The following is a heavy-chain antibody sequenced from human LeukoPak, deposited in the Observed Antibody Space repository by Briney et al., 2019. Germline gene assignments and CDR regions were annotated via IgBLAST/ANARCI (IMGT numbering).Heavy chain of an antibody. CDR1: GYTFTSYG. CDR2: ISAYNGNT. J-gene: IGHJ3*02. D-gene: IGHD1-26*01. V-gene: IGHV1-18*01. Sequence: ASVKLSCKASGYTFTSYGISWVRQAPGQGLEWMGWISAYNGNTNYAQKLQGRVTMTTDTSTSTAYMELRSLRSDDTAMYYCARIALSGSYSAAFDIWGQGTMVTVSS. CDR3: ARIALSGSYSAAFDI.